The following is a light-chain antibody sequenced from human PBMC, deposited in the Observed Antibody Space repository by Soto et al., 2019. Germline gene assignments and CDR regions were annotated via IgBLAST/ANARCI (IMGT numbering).Light chain of an antibody. V-gene: IGLV2-14*01. CDR2: EVS. CDR3: SSYTSSSTYV. J-gene: IGLJ1*01. CDR1: SSDVGGYNY. Sequence: QSVLTQPASVSGSPRQSITISCTGTSSDVGGYNYVSWYQQHPGKAPKLRIYEVSNRPSGVSNRFSGSKSGNTASLTISGLQAEDEADYYCSSYTSSSTYVFGTGTKLTVL.